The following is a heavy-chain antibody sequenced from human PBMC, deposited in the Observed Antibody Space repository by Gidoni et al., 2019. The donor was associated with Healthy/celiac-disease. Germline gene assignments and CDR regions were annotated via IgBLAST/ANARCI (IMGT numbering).Heavy chain of an antibody. CDR3: ARGLSYGYLSLY. V-gene: IGHV3-21*01. CDR2: ISSNSSYI. Sequence: GGLVKPGGSLRLSCAASGFTFSSYSMNWVRQAPGKGLEWVSSISSNSSYIYYADSVKGRFTISRDNAKNSLYLQMNSLRAEDTAVYYCARGLSYGYLSLYWGKGTLVTVSS. D-gene: IGHD5-18*01. J-gene: IGHJ4*02. CDR1: GFTFSSYS.